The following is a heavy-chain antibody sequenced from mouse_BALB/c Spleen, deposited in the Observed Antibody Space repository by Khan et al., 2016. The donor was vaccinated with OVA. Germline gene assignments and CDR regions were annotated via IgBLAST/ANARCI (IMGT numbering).Heavy chain of an antibody. J-gene: IGHJ2*01. CDR2: ITNGGSST. CDR3: ARQTLGYYFDY. Sequence: EVQLVESGGGLVQPGGSLKLSCATSGFTFSSYTMSWVRQTPEKRLEWVAYITNGGSSTYYPDTVKGRFTISRDNAKNTLYLQMRSLKSEDTAMXYCARQTLGYYFDYWGQGTTLTVSS. CDR1: GFTFSSYT. D-gene: IGHD3-1*01. V-gene: IGHV5-12-2*01.